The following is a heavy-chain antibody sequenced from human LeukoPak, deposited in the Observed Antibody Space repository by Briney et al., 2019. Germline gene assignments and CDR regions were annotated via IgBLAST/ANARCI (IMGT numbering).Heavy chain of an antibody. J-gene: IGHJ5*02. V-gene: IGHV5-51*01. CDR3: ARRDPPTYYYGSGSSDNWFDP. D-gene: IGHD3-10*01. CDR1: GYSFTSYW. Sequence: GESLKISCQASGYSFTSYWIGWVRQMPGKGLEWMGIIYPGDSDTRYSPSFQGQVTISADKSISTAYLQWSSLKASDTAMYYCARRDPPTYYYGSGSSDNWFDPWGQGTLVTVSS. CDR2: IYPGDSDT.